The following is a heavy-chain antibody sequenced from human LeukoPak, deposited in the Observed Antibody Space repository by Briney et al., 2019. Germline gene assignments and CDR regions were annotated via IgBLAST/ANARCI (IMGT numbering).Heavy chain of an antibody. CDR3: ARGRGIDY. J-gene: IGHJ4*02. CDR1: GFTLSKYL. CDR2: INQEGTEK. D-gene: IGHD3-10*01. V-gene: IGHV3-7*04. Sequence: GGSQTLLCADSGFTLSKYLLSWGRQAPGKGLEWVANINQEGTEKYYVDSVKGRFTISRDSAMNSLHLQMNSLRAEDEGVYYCARGRGIDYWGQGTLVTVSS.